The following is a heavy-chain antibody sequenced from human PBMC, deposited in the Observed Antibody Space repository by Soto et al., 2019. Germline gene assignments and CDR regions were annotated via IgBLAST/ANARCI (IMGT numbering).Heavy chain of an antibody. Sequence: GGSLRLSCAASGFTFSNYAMSWVRQAPGKGLEWVSAISGSAGSTYYSNSVKGRFTISRDNSQNTMFLQMVSLTAEDSDVYYCAKDRGLGYCSGGCCYRFDYWGQGILVTVSS. J-gene: IGHJ4*02. CDR1: GFTFSNYA. D-gene: IGHD2-15*01. V-gene: IGHV3-23*01. CDR2: ISGSAGST. CDR3: AKDRGLGYCSGGCCYRFDY.